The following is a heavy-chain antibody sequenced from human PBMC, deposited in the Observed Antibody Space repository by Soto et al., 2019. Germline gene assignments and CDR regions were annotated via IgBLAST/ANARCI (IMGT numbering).Heavy chain of an antibody. CDR2: INHYGTI. Sequence: SETLSLTCSVYNGSLSGYSWNWIRQPPGKGLEWIGEINHYGTINYNPSLRSRVTMSVDRSRNQFSLKLRSVTAADTAVYYCATGGGFIEGRMVWFDPWGQGAQVTVSS. J-gene: IGHJ5*02. D-gene: IGHD6-6*01. CDR1: NGSLSGYS. CDR3: ATGGGFIEGRMVWFDP. V-gene: IGHV4-34*01.